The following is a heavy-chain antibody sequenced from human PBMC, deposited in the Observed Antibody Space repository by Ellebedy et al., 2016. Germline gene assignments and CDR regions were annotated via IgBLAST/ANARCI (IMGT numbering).Heavy chain of an antibody. CDR1: GFTFSSYS. J-gene: IGHJ4*02. V-gene: IGHV3-21*01. CDR2: ISSSSSYI. CDR3: ARDDDSSGYSPFDY. D-gene: IGHD3-22*01. Sequence: GGSLRLXXAASGFTFSSYSMNWVRQAPGKGLEWVSSISSSSSYIYYADSVKGRFTISRDNAKNSLYLQMNSLRAEDTAVYYCARDDDSSGYSPFDYWGQGTLVTVSS.